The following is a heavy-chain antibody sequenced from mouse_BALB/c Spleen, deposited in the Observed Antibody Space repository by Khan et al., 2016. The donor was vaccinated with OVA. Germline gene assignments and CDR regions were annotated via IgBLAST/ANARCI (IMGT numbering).Heavy chain of an antibody. CDR2: INTYTGEP. Sequence: QIQLVQSGPELKKPGETVKISCKASGYTFTNYVMNWVKQSPGKGLKWMGWINTYTGEPTYADDFMGRFAISLETSVSTAYLQINSLKYEDTATYFCTRFHGGYWGQGTTLTVSS. CDR3: TRFHGGY. V-gene: IGHV9-3-1*01. CDR1: GYTFTNYV. J-gene: IGHJ2*01.